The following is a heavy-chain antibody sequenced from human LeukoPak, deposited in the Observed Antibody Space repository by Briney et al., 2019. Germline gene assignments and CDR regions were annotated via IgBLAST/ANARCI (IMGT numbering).Heavy chain of an antibody. CDR1: GGSISSGDYY. CDR2: IYYSGST. V-gene: IGHV4-30-4*01. J-gene: IGHJ5*02. D-gene: IGHD3-22*01. Sequence: PSQTLSLTCTVSGGSISSGDYYWSWVRQPPGRGLEWLGYIYYSGSTYYNPSLKSRVTISVDTSKNQFSLKLSSVTAADTAVYYCARAGSSGYYVGVWFDPWGQGTLVTVSS. CDR3: ARAGSSGYYVGVWFDP.